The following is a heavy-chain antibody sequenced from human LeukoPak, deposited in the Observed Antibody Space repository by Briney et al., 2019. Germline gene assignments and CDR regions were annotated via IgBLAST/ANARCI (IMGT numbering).Heavy chain of an antibody. J-gene: IGHJ4*02. CDR2: IIPIFGTA. D-gene: IGHD6-6*01. CDR1: GGTFSSYA. Sequence: SVKVSCNASGGTFSSYAVSWVRQAPGQGLEWMGGIIPIFGTANYAQKFQGRVTITADESTSTAYMELSSLRSEDTAVYYCARDWSIAARPIGYWGQGTLVTVSS. CDR3: ARDWSIAARPIGY. V-gene: IGHV1-69*13.